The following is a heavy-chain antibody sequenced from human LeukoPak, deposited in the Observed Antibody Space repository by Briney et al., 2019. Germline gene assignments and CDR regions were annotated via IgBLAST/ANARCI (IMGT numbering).Heavy chain of an antibody. V-gene: IGHV4-34*01. D-gene: IGHD3-22*01. J-gene: IGHJ3*02. CDR2: IYYSGST. CDR3: AREKTTMIVDHYAFDI. Sequence: SETLSLTCAVYGGSFSGYYWSWIRQPPGKGLEWIGSIYYSGSTYYNPSLKSRVTISVDTSKNQFSLKLSSVTAADTAVYYCAREKTTMIVDHYAFDIWGQGTMVTVSS. CDR1: GGSFSGYY.